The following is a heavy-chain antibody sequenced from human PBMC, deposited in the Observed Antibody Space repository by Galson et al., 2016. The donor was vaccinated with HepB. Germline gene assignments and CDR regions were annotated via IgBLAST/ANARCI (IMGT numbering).Heavy chain of an antibody. V-gene: IGHV6-1*01. CDR1: GDSVSSNTAG. Sequence: CAISGDSVSSNTAGWNRLRQSPSRGLEWLGRTYYRSGWYRDYASSVRGRLIINPDTSKNQFSLQLNSVTLDDTAVYYCTRVNLLGRGMNVWGQGTTVTVSS. J-gene: IGHJ6*02. CDR3: TRVNLLGRGMNV. CDR2: TYYRSGWYR.